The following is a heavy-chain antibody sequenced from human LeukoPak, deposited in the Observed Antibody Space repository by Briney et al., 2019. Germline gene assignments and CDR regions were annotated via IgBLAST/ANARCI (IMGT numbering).Heavy chain of an antibody. V-gene: IGHV1-69*04. D-gene: IGHD2-15*01. CDR1: GGTFSSYA. Sequence: SVKVSCRASGGTFSSYAIRWVRQAPGQGLEWMGRIIPILGIANYAQKFQGRVTITADKSTSTAYMELSSLRSEDTAVYYCARGGDGYSTNWGQGTLVTVSS. CDR2: IIPILGIA. J-gene: IGHJ4*02. CDR3: ARGGDGYSTN.